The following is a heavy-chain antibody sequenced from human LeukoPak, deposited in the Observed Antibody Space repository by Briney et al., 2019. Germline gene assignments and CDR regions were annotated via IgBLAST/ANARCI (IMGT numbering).Heavy chain of an antibody. V-gene: IGHV1-46*01. CDR1: GYTFTSYY. CDR3: ARDRAVIAAAGQGRYNWFDT. D-gene: IGHD6-13*01. CDR2: INPSGGST. Sequence: ASVKVSCKASGYTFTSYYMHWVRQAPGQGLEWMGIINPSGGSTSYAQKFQGRVTMTRDTSTSTVYMELSSLRSEDTAVYYCARDRAVIAAAGQGRYNWFDTWGQGTMVTVSS. J-gene: IGHJ5*02.